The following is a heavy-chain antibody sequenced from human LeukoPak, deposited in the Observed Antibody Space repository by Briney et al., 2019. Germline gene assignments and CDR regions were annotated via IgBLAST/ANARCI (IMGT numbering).Heavy chain of an antibody. J-gene: IGHJ4*02. V-gene: IGHV3-30*18. CDR2: ISYDGSNK. D-gene: IGHD2-2*01. Sequence: GGSLRVSCAASGFTFSSYGMHWVRQAPGKGLEWVAVISYDGSNKYYADSVKGRFTISRDNSKNTLYLQMNSLRAEDTAVYYCAKDVVPAAISFLGVDSWGQGTLVTVSS. CDR1: GFTFSSYG. CDR3: AKDVVPAAISFLGVDS.